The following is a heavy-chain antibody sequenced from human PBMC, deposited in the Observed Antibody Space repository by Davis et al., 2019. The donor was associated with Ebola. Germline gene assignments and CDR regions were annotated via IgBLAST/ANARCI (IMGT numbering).Heavy chain of an antibody. V-gene: IGHV1-69*13. CDR1: GGTFSSYA. J-gene: IGHJ4*02. D-gene: IGHD1-14*01. CDR3: ARALFEGITGTPSFGF. Sequence: SVKVSCKASGGTFSSYAISWVRQAPGQGLEWMGGIIPILRKSNYAQKFRGRVTITADESASTFYMELSNLRYEDTALYYCARALFEGITGTPSFGFWGQGTHVTVSS. CDR2: IIPILRKS.